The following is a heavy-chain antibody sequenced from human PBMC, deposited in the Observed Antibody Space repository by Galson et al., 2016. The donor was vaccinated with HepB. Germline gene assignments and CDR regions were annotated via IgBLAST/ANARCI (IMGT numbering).Heavy chain of an antibody. J-gene: IGHJ4*02. CDR3: ARAYHYSLYY. CDR2: INPNGNEK. D-gene: IGHD2/OR15-2a*01. V-gene: IGHV3-7*04. Sequence: SLRLSCAASGLTFSSFWMTWVRLAPGKGLEWVANINPNGNEKHHVDSVRGRFTISRDNAKNSLYLQMNSLRAEDTAVYYCARAYHYSLYYWGQGTRVTVSS. CDR1: GLTFSSFW.